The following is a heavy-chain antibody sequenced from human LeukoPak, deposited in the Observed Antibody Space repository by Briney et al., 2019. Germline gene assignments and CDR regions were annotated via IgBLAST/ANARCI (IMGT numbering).Heavy chain of an antibody. CDR2: MNPNSGNT. CDR3: ARKGRRLRDWILRDYYYYGMDV. Sequence: ASVKVSCKASGYTFTSYDINWVRQATGQGLEWMGWMNPNSGNTGYAQKFQGRVTMTRNTSISTAYMELSSLRSEDTAVYYCARKGRRLRDWILRDYYYYGMDVWGQGITVTVSS. D-gene: IGHD2-21*02. CDR1: GYTFTSYD. V-gene: IGHV1-8*01. J-gene: IGHJ6*02.